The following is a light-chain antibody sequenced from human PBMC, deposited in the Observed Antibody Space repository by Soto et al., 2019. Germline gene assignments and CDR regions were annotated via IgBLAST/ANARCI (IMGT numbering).Light chain of an antibody. Sequence: DIQMTQSPSSLSASVGDRVTITCRASQSISSYFNWYQQKPGKAPKLLIYEASSLQSGVPSRFSGSGSGTDFTLTVSSLQPDDFATYYCQHSDTSPWTFGQGTRLEMK. V-gene: IGKV1-39*01. CDR3: QHSDTSPWT. CDR2: EAS. J-gene: IGKJ1*01. CDR1: QSISSY.